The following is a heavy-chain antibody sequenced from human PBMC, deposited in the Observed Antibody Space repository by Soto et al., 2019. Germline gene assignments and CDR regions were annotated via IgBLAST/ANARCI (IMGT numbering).Heavy chain of an antibody. Sequence: GGSLRLSCAASGFTFSSYAMSWVRQAPGKGLEWVSAISGSGGSTYYADSGKGRFTISRDNSKTTLYLQMNSLRAEDTAVYYCAKSLTLRVVAAGYWGQGTLVTVSS. J-gene: IGHJ4*02. V-gene: IGHV3-23*01. CDR3: AKSLTLRVVAAGY. CDR2: ISGSGGST. CDR1: GFTFSSYA. D-gene: IGHD2-15*01.